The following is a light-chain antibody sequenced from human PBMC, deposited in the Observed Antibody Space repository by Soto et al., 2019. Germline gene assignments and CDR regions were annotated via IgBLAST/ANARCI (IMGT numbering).Light chain of an antibody. J-gene: IGLJ2*01. CDR3: SSYTSSSTPVV. CDR1: SSDVGGYNY. Sequence: QSALTQPASVSGSPGQSITISCTGTSSDVGGYNYVSWYQPHPGKAPKLMIYDVSNRPSGVSNRFSGSKSGNTASLTISGLQAEDEADYYCSSYTSSSTPVVFGGGTKLTV. CDR2: DVS. V-gene: IGLV2-14*01.